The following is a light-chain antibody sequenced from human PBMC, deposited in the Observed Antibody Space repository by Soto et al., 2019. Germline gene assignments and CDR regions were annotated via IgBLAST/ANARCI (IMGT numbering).Light chain of an antibody. Sequence: EIVLTQSPATLSLSPGEIATLSCRASQSISTYLAWYQQKPGQAPRLLIYDVSKRAAGVPARFSGSGSGTAFTLTISSLELEDFAVYSCQQRANWPPGLTFGGGTKVEI. V-gene: IGKV3-11*01. CDR3: QQRANWPPGLT. CDR1: QSISTY. J-gene: IGKJ4*01. CDR2: DVS.